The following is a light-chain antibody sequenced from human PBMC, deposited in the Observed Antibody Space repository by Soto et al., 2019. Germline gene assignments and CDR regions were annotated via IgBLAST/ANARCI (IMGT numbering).Light chain of an antibody. V-gene: IGLV2-11*01. CDR1: SSDVGGYGF. J-gene: IGLJ3*02. Sequence: QSALTQPRSVSGSPGQSVTISCIGTSSDVGGYGFVSWYQQHPGKAPKLIIYDITKRTSEVPDRFSGSKSGNSASLTISGLQAEDEADYFCCSYAGSYTLGVFGGGTKLTVL. CDR3: CSYAGSYTLGV. CDR2: DIT.